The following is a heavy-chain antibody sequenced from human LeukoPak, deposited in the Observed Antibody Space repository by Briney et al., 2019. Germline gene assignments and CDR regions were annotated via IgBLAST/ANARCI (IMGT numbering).Heavy chain of an antibody. CDR3: ARGITGTTDAFDI. Sequence: SVKVSCKASGGTFSSYAISWVRQAPGQRLEWMGGIIPIFGTANYAQKFQGRVTITADESTSTAYMQLSSLRSEDTAVYYCARGITGTTDAFDIWGQGTMVTVSS. V-gene: IGHV1-69*01. CDR1: GGTFSSYA. D-gene: IGHD1-7*01. CDR2: IIPIFGTA. J-gene: IGHJ3*02.